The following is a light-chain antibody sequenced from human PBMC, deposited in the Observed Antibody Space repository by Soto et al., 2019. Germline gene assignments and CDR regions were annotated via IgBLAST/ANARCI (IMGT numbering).Light chain of an antibody. Sequence: HITPSPSALSASXEGRVTSTXXXRKKSSSYWIWYQLKPGKAPNLLMYGAAYLKSGVPTRFSGSGSGTDFTLTISSLQPEDFAIYYCQQTDTTPEITFGQGTRLEIK. J-gene: IGKJ5*01. CDR3: QQTDTTPEIT. CDR2: GAA. CDR1: KKSSSY. V-gene: IGKV1-39*01.